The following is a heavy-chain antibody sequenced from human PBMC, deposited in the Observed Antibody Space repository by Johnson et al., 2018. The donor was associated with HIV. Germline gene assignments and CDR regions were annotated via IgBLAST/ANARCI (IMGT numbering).Heavy chain of an antibody. J-gene: IGHJ3*02. Sequence: QMLLVESGGGLVQPGGSLRLSCAASGFTFSDYSMHWVRQTPGKGLEWVAVISFDGTTKYYADSVKGRFTISRDNSKNTLYLQMNSLRAEDTAVYYCAKDPPGVDDIHAFDIWGQGTMVTVSS. CDR1: GFTFSDYS. CDR3: AKDPPGVDDIHAFDI. CDR2: ISFDGTTK. D-gene: IGHD3-9*01. V-gene: IGHV3-30*04.